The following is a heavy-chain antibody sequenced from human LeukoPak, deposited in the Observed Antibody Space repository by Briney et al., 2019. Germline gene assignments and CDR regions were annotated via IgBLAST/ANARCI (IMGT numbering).Heavy chain of an antibody. CDR3: ARDDVYSSGKFDC. J-gene: IGHJ4*02. D-gene: IGHD6-19*01. CDR1: GYTFTGYY. Sequence: ASVKVSCKASGYTFTGYYMHWVRQAPGQGLEWMGWIGAYNGNTNYAQKLQGRVTMTTDTSTSTAYMELRSLRSDDTAVYYCARDDVYSSGKFDCWGQGTLVTVSS. CDR2: IGAYNGNT. V-gene: IGHV1-18*04.